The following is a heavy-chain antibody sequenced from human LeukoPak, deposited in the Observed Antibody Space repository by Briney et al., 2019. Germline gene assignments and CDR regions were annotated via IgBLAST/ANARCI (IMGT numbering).Heavy chain of an antibody. D-gene: IGHD3-3*01. J-gene: IGHJ4*02. CDR3: AKAYYDFWSGHPDY. CDR1: GFTFSSYA. V-gene: IGHV3-23*01. CDR2: ISGSGGST. Sequence: GSLRLSCAASGFTFSSYAMSWVRRAPGKGLEWVSAISGSGGSTYYADSVKGRFTISRDNSKNTLYLQMNSLRAEDTAVYYCAKAYYDFWSGHPDYWGQGTLVTVSS.